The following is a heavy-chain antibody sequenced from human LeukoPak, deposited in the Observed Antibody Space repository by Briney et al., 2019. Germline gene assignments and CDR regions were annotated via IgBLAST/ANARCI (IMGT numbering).Heavy chain of an antibody. CDR2: IKQDGSEK. D-gene: IGHD6-13*01. CDR1: GFTFSTYW. J-gene: IGHJ4*02. CDR3: TREAAAGIDY. V-gene: IGHV3-7*01. Sequence: GGSLRLSCAASGFTFSTYWMSWVRQAPGKGLEWVANIKQDGSEKYYLDSVKGRFTTSRDNAKNSLYLQMNSLRAEDTAVYFCTREAAAGIDYWGQGTLVTVSS.